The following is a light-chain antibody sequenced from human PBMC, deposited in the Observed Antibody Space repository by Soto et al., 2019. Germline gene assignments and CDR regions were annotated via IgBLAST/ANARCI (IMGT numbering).Light chain of an antibody. CDR3: QQSYSTPWT. J-gene: IGKJ1*01. Sequence: IQMTQSPSSLSASVGDRVTITCRASQSISSYLNWYQQKPGKAPKLRIYAASSLQSGVPSRFSGSGSGTDFTLTISSLQPEDFATYYCQQSYSTPWTFGQGTKVDI. V-gene: IGKV1-39*01. CDR2: AAS. CDR1: QSISSY.